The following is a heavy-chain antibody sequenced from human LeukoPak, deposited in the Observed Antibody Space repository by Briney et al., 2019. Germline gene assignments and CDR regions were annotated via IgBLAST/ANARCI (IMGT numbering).Heavy chain of an antibody. CDR2: TSYDGTNT. J-gene: IGHJ4*02. D-gene: IGHD3-10*01. CDR1: GFTFSNYA. Sequence: GGSLRLSCAASGFTFSNYAMHWVRQVPGKGLEWVAVTSYDGTNTYYADSVKGRFSISRDNSKNTLYLQMNSLRAEDTAVYYCAKARWLGSGSYYPLDYWGQGTLVTVSS. V-gene: IGHV3-30-3*01. CDR3: AKARWLGSGSYYPLDY.